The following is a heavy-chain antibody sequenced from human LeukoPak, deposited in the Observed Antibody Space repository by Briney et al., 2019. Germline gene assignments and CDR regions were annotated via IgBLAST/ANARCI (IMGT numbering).Heavy chain of an antibody. CDR3: ARGAPTTRIGAGRFDY. V-gene: IGHV1-46*01. D-gene: IGHD5-12*01. J-gene: IGHJ4*02. CDR2: INPSGGST. CDR1: GYSLTNYY. Sequence: AAPVKVSCKAFGYSLTNYYVHWARQAPGQGLEWMGEINPSGGSTSYAQKFQGRITVTRDTYTNTVYMDLSSLRSEDTATYYCARGAPTTRIGAGRFDYWGQGSLLTVAS.